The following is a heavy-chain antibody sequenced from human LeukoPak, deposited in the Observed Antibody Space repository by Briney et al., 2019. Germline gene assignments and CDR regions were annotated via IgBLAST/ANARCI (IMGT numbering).Heavy chain of an antibody. D-gene: IGHD2-2*01. CDR3: ARARGYQLLPLYYFDY. J-gene: IGHJ4*02. V-gene: IGHV3-30-3*01. Sequence: GRSLRLSCAASGFTFSSYAMHWVRQAPGKGLEWVAVISYDGSNKYYADSVKGRFTISRDNSKNTLYLQMNSLRAEDTAVYYCARARGYQLLPLYYFDYWGQGTLVTVSS. CDR1: GFTFSSYA. CDR2: ISYDGSNK.